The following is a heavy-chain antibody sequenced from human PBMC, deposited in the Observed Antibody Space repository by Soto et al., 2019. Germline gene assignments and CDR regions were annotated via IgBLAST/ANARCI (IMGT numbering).Heavy chain of an antibody. CDR1: GFTFSSYA. CDR3: ARDRDYYDSSGYYSLDY. Sequence: GGSLGLSCAASGFTFSSYAMHWVRQAPGKGLEWVAVISYDGSNKYYADSVKGRFTISRDNSKNTLYLQMNSLRAEDTAVYYCARDRDYYDSSGYYSLDYWGQGTLVTVSS. D-gene: IGHD3-22*01. V-gene: IGHV3-30-3*01. CDR2: ISYDGSNK. J-gene: IGHJ4*02.